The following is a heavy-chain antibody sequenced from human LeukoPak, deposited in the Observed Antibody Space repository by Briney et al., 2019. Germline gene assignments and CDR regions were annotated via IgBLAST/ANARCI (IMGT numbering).Heavy chain of an antibody. V-gene: IGHV4-39*01. D-gene: IGHD2-2*01. J-gene: IGHJ6*02. CDR2: IYYSGST. CDR3: ATLRVVVVPAAIYYYGMGV. CDR1: GGSISSSSYY. Sequence: SETLSLTCTVSGGSISSSSYYWGWIRQPPGKGLEWIGSIYYSGSTYYNPSLKSRVTISVDTSKNQFSLKLSSVTAADTAVYYCATLRVVVVPAAIYYYGMGVWGQGTTVTVSS.